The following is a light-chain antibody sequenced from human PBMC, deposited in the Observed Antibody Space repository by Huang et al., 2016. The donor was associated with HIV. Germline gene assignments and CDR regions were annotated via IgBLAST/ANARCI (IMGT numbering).Light chain of an antibody. CDR1: QTINTF. Sequence: DIQMTQSPSSLSASVGDRVTMTCRASQTINTFLNWYQQKPGQAPRLLIYAASSLQTGVPSRFSGTGSGTDFTLTISSLQPEDFATYHCQQTYSPLYTFGQGTKLEIK. J-gene: IGKJ2*01. CDR3: QQTYSPLYT. V-gene: IGKV1-39*01. CDR2: AAS.